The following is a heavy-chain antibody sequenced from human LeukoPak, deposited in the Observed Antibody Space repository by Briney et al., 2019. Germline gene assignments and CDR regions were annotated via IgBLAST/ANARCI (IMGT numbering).Heavy chain of an antibody. CDR1: GGSVSSGSYY. D-gene: IGHD6-19*01. CDR2: IYYSGST. Sequence: PSETLSLTCTASGGSVSSGSYYWSWIRQPPGKGLEWIGYIYYSGSTNYNPSLKSRVTISVDTSKNQFSLKLSSVTAADTAVYYCANSPYDSSGWYYFDYWGQGTLVTVSS. J-gene: IGHJ4*02. CDR3: ANSPYDSSGWYYFDY. V-gene: IGHV4-61*01.